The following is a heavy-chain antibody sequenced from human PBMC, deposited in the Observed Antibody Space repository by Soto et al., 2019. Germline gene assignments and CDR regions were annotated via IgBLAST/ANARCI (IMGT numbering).Heavy chain of an antibody. V-gene: IGHV3-30*18. J-gene: IGHJ6*02. CDR3: AKETAMAENYYYYCGMDV. CDR2: ISYDGSNK. D-gene: IGHD5-18*01. Sequence: QVQLVESGGGVVQPGRSLRLSCAASGFTFSSYGMHWVRQAPGKGLEWVAVISYDGSNKYYADSVKGRFTISRDNSKNTLYLQMNSLRAEDTAVYYCAKETAMAENYYYYCGMDVWGQGTTVTVSS. CDR1: GFTFSSYG.